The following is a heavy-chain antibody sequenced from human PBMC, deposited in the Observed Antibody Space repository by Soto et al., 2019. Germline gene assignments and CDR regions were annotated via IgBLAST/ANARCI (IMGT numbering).Heavy chain of an antibody. CDR3: ARDQLEGNWFDP. V-gene: IGHV4-30-2*01. CDR1: GGSISSGGYS. Sequence: QLQLQESGSGLVKPSQTLSLTCAVSGGSISSGGYSWNWIRQQLGKGLEWIGYIYHSGNTYYNLSLKSRVTISVDKSKNRCSLKLTSVTAEDTAVYYCARDQLEGNWFDPWGQGTLVTVSS. CDR2: IYHSGNT. J-gene: IGHJ5*02. D-gene: IGHD1-1*01.